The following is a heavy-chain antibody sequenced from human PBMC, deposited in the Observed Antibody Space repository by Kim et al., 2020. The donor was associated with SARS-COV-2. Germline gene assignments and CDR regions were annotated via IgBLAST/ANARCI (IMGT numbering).Heavy chain of an antibody. CDR1: GFTFSSYW. Sequence: GGSLRLSCAASGFTFSSYWMSWVRQAPGKGLEWVANIKQDGSEKYYVDSVKGRFTISRDNAKNSLYLQMNSLRAEDTAVYYCARDQGLGGYSYGYGVYYYYYGMDVWGQGTTVTVSS. D-gene: IGHD5-18*01. J-gene: IGHJ6*02. CDR3: ARDQGLGGYSYGYGVYYYYYGMDV. V-gene: IGHV3-7*01. CDR2: IKQDGSEK.